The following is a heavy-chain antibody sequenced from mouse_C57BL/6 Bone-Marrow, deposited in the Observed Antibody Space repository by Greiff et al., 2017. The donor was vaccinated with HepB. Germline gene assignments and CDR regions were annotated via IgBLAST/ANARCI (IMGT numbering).Heavy chain of an antibody. V-gene: IGHV1-81*01. Sequence: QVQLKESGAELARPGASVKLSCKASGYTFTSYGISWVKQRTGQGLEWIGEIYPRSGNTYYNEKFKGKATLTADKSSSTAYMELRSLTSEDSAVYFCARRAPYYYPGWFAYWGQGTLVTVSA. CDR1: GYTFTSYG. CDR3: ARRAPYYYPGWFAY. CDR2: IYPRSGNT. J-gene: IGHJ3*01. D-gene: IGHD1-1*01.